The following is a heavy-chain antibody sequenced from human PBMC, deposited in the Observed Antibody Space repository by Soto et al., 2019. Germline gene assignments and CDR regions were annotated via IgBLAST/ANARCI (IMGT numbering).Heavy chain of an antibody. J-gene: IGHJ4*02. Sequence: KTSETLSLTCTVSGGSVSSGSYYWNWIRHPPGKGLEWIGYIYYSGSTNYNPSLKSRVTISVDASKNQFSLKLSAVTAADTAVYYCARVAQQLAFDYWGQGTLVTVSS. V-gene: IGHV4-61*01. CDR2: IYYSGST. CDR3: ARVAQQLAFDY. D-gene: IGHD6-13*01. CDR1: GGSVSSGSYY.